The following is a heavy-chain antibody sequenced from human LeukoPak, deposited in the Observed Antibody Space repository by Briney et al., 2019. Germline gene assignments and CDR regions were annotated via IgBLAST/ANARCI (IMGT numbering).Heavy chain of an antibody. CDR3: AKAAIAVAVPFDY. Sequence: PGGSLRLSCAASGFTFSSYAMHWVRQAPGKGLEWVAVISYDGSNKYYADSVKGRFTISRDNSKNTLYLQMNSLRAEDTAVYYCAKAAIAVAVPFDYWGQGTLVTVSS. D-gene: IGHD6-19*01. CDR1: GFTFSSYA. CDR2: ISYDGSNK. V-gene: IGHV3-30-3*01. J-gene: IGHJ4*02.